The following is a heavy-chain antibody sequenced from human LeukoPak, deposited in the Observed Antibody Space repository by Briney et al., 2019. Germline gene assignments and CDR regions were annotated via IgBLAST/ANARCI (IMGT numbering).Heavy chain of an antibody. CDR1: GGSISSYY. CDR3: ARITGTIGTTGYFDY. J-gene: IGHJ4*02. Sequence: SETLSLTCTVSGGSISSYYWSWIRQPAGKGLEWIVRIYSSGITTYNPSLKSRVTISVDKSKNQFSLKVTSVTAADTAVYYCARITGTIGTTGYFDYWGQGTLVTVSS. D-gene: IGHD1-1*01. CDR2: IYSSGIT. V-gene: IGHV4-4*07.